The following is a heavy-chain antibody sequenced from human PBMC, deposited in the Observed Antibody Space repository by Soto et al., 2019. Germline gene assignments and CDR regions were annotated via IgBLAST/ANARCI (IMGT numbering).Heavy chain of an antibody. D-gene: IGHD1-26*01. Sequence: ASVKVSCKASGYTLTSYTMHWLRQAPGHRLEWMGWINAGNGDTKYSQKFQDRVTITRDTFASTAYMELSSLRSEDTAVYYCAREVAVSGSYTELFDFWGQGTLVTVSS. CDR2: INAGNGDT. CDR3: AREVAVSGSYTELFDF. V-gene: IGHV1-3*01. CDR1: GYTLTSYT. J-gene: IGHJ4*02.